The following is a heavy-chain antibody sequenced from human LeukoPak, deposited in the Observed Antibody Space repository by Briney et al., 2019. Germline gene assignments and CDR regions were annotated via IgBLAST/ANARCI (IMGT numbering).Heavy chain of an antibody. CDR1: GFTFSGSA. V-gene: IGHV3-73*01. CDR3: TSPGYSSSWTGYYGMDV. J-gene: IGHJ6*02. Sequence: GGSLRLSCAASGFTFSGSAMHWVRQASGKGLEWVGRIRSKANSYATAYAASVKGRFTISRDDSKNTAYLQMNSLKTEDTAVYYCTSPGYSSSWTGYYGMDVWGQGTMVTVSS. D-gene: IGHD6-13*01. CDR2: IRSKANSYAT.